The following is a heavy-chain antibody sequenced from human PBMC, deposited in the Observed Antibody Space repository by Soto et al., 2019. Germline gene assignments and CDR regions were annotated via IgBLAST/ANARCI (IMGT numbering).Heavy chain of an antibody. CDR1: GDSIGTYY. CDR2: IFYTGTT. J-gene: IGHJ4*02. CDR3: ARVYSSHFFDL. V-gene: IGHV4-59*01. Sequence: PSETLSLTCTVSGDSIGTYYWSWLRRTPEKGLEWIGHIFYTGTTKYNPSLSSRVSLSVDTSKRRFSLRLSSMTAADTAVYYCARVYSSHFFDLWGQGAPVTVS. D-gene: IGHD6-13*01.